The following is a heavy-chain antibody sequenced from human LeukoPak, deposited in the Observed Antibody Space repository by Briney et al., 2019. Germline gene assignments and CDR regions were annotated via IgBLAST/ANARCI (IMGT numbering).Heavy chain of an antibody. CDR2: ISYDGSNK. D-gene: IGHD3-10*01. CDR1: GFTFSSYG. V-gene: IGHV3-30*18. CDR3: AKPRETYYYGSVVY. J-gene: IGHJ4*02. Sequence: GRSLRLSCAASGFTFSSYGMHWVRQAPGKGLEWVAVISYDGSNKYYADSVKGRFTISRDNSKKTLYLQMNSLRAEDTAVYYCAKPRETYYYGSVVYWGQGTLVTVSS.